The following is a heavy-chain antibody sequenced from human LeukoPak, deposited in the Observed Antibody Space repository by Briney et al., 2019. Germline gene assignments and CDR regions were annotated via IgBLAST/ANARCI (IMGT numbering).Heavy chain of an antibody. CDR3: ARGVYSNHFDY. CDR2: ISTSGSTI. Sequence: GGSLRLSCAAYGFTFSDYYMNWIRQAPGKGLEWVSYISTSGSTIYYADSVKGRFTISRDNAKNSLYLQMNSLRVEDTAVYYCARGVYSNHFDYWGQGTLVTVSS. D-gene: IGHD4-11*01. V-gene: IGHV3-11*01. J-gene: IGHJ4*02. CDR1: GFTFSDYY.